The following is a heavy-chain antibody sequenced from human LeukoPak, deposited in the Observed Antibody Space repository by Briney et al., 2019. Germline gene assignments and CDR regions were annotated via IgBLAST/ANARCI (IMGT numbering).Heavy chain of an antibody. J-gene: IGHJ6*03. CDR3: ARGNSGSHWGDHYFYMDV. D-gene: IGHD1-26*01. V-gene: IGHV4-34*01. CDR1: GGSFRGYF. Sequence: PSGTLCLTCAVYGGSFRGYFWGWVRQTPGKGLEWLGEITHNGGTNYMPSLSGRVSVFQDVSKNQFSLKLSSVTAADTGVYYCARGNSGSHWGDHYFYMDVWGKGTTVIVSS. CDR2: ITHNGGT.